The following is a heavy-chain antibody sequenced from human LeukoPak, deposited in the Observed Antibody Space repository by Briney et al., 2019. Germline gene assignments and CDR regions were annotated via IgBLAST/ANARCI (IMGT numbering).Heavy chain of an antibody. CDR1: GGSTSGRY. CDR2: IHYDGRT. D-gene: IGHD3-22*01. V-gene: IGHV4-59*11. Sequence: SETLSLTCTVSGGSTSGRYWTWIRQPPGKGLEWIGYIHYDGRTNYNPSLKSRVTISVDTSKNQFSLKLSSVTAADTAVYYCARAYTPHYDSSGYYYDDAFDIWGQGTMVTVSS. CDR3: ARAYTPHYDSSGYYYDDAFDI. J-gene: IGHJ3*02.